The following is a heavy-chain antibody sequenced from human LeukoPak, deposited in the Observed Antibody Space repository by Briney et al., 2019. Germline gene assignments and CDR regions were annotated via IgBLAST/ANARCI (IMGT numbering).Heavy chain of an antibody. CDR1: GFTFSSYS. CDR3: AREVSYYYDSSGYYSWFDP. D-gene: IGHD3-22*01. V-gene: IGHV3-48*04. CDR2: ISSSSTI. Sequence: GGSLRLSCAASGFTFSSYSMNWVRQAPGKGLEWVSYISSSSTIYYADSVKGRFTISRDNAKNSLYLQMNSLRAEDTAVYYCAREVSYYYDSSGYYSWFDPWGQGTLVTVSS. J-gene: IGHJ5*02.